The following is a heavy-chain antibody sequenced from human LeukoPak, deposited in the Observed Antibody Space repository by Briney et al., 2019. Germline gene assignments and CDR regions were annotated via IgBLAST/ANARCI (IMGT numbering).Heavy chain of an antibody. Sequence: SGTLSLTCAVSGGSISSSNWWSWDRQPPGKGLEWIGEIYHSGSTNYNPSLKSRVTISVDKSKNQFSLKLSSVTAADTAVYYCARDPYYDFWSGYYPTVYYYYYGMDVWGQGTTVTVSS. CDR1: GGSISSSNW. D-gene: IGHD3-3*01. V-gene: IGHV4-4*02. J-gene: IGHJ6*02. CDR2: IYHSGST. CDR3: ARDPYYDFWSGYYPTVYYYYYGMDV.